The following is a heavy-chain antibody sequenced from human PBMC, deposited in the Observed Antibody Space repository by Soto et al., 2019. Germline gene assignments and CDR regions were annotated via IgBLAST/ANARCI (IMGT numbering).Heavy chain of an antibody. CDR3: AREGRDIVVVPAATLLDYYYYYMDV. D-gene: IGHD2-2*01. Sequence: PGGSLRLSCAASGFTVGGNYMSWVRQAPGKGLEWVSVLYSGGTTYYADSVRGRFTISRHDSNNTLFLQMNALRAEDTAVYYCAREGRDIVVVPAATLLDYYYYYMDVWGKGTTVTVSS. J-gene: IGHJ6*03. CDR2: LYSGGTT. CDR1: GFTVGGNY. V-gene: IGHV3-53*04.